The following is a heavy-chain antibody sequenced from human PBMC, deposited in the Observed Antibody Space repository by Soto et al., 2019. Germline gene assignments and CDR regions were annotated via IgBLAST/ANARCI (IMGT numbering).Heavy chain of an antibody. D-gene: IGHD3-3*01. V-gene: IGHV3-7*03. CDR3: ASRPSHRDYYGVFDF. CDR2: IKQDGSET. Sequence: GGSLRLSCAASGLTLSSHWMTWVRQAPGKALEWVANIKQDGSETYYADSVKGRFTISRDNAKNSLFLQMNSLRDEDTAVYYCASRPSHRDYYGVFDFWGRGTLVTVSS. CDR1: GLTLSSHW. J-gene: IGHJ4*02.